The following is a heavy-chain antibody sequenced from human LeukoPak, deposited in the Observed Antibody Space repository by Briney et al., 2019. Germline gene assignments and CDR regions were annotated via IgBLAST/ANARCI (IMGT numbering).Heavy chain of an antibody. J-gene: IGHJ2*01. D-gene: IGHD3-22*01. Sequence: PSETLSLTCTVSGGSISSYYWSWIRQPPGKGLEWIGYIYYSGSTNYNPSLKSRVTIPVDTSKNQFSLKLSSVTAADTAVYYCARGGRVVVIPPNLWGRGTLVTVSS. V-gene: IGHV4-59*01. CDR3: ARGGRVVVIPPNL. CDR2: IYYSGST. CDR1: GGSISSYY.